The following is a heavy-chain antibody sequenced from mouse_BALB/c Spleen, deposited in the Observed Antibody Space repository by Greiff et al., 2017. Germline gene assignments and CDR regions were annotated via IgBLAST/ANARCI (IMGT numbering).Heavy chain of an antibody. J-gene: IGHJ4*01. Sequence: EVKLMESGPGLVKPSQSLSLTCTVTGYSITSDYAWNWIRQFPGNKLEWMGYISYSGSTSYNPSLKSRISITRDTSKNQFFLQLNSVTTEDTATYYCARQGYPSMDYWGQGTSVTVSS. V-gene: IGHV3-2*02. CDR3: ARQGYPSMDY. CDR2: ISYSGST. CDR1: GYSITSDYA. D-gene: IGHD2-2*01.